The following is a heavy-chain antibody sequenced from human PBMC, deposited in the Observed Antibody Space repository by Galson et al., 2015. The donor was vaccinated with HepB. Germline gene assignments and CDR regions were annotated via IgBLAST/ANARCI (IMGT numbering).Heavy chain of an antibody. D-gene: IGHD2-15*01. Sequence: SLRLSCAASGFTFSSYAMHWVRQAPGKGLEWVAVISYDGSNKYYADSVKGRFTISRDNSKNTLYLQMNSLRAEDTAVYYCARAGPDSYCSGGSCYDAFDIWGQGTIVTVSS. J-gene: IGHJ3*02. V-gene: IGHV3-30-3*01. CDR2: ISYDGSNK. CDR1: GFTFSSYA. CDR3: ARAGPDSYCSGGSCYDAFDI.